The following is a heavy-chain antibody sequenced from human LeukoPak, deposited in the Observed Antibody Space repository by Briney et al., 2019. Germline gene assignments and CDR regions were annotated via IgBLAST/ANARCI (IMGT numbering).Heavy chain of an antibody. Sequence: SETLSLTCIVSGGSITSYYWSWIRQPPGKGLEWIGYIYYTGSTNYSPSLKSRVTISVDTSKNQFSLKLSSVTAADTAVYYCARVELRTNDAFDNWGQGAMVTVSS. CDR3: ARVELRTNDAFDN. CDR2: IYYTGST. CDR1: GGSITSYY. D-gene: IGHD3-10*01. J-gene: IGHJ3*02. V-gene: IGHV4-59*01.